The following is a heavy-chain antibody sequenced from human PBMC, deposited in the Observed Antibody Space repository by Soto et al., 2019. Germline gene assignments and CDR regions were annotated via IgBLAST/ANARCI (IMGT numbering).Heavy chain of an antibody. CDR3: STRAYDTNGYYRFDP. Sequence: PSEXLSLTCAVYGGSFSGHSWTWIRQSPGKGLEWIGDINHSGRVNYSPSLKSRVTISLDTSKNQFSLTLSAVTAADTAMYYCSTRAYDTNGYYRFDPWGQGTLVTVSS. J-gene: IGHJ5*01. V-gene: IGHV4-34*01. CDR1: GGSFSGHS. CDR2: INHSGRV. D-gene: IGHD3-22*01.